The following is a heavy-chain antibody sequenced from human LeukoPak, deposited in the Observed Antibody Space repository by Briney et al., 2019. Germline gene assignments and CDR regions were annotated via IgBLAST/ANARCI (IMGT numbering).Heavy chain of an antibody. CDR2: VSGSGDTT. Sequence: GGSLRLSCAASGFTFSSCGMSWVRQAPGKGLEWVSIVSGSGDTTYYADSVNGRFTISRDNSKNTLWLQMHSLRADDTAIYYYAKHSIGYRQPLDCWGQGTLVTVSS. V-gene: IGHV3-23*01. J-gene: IGHJ4*02. CDR1: GFTFSSCG. CDR3: AKHSIGYRQPLDC. D-gene: IGHD3-22*01.